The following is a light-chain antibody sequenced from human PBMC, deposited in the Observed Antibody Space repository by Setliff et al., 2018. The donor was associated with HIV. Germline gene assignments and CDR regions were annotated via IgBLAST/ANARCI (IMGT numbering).Light chain of an antibody. CDR2: EVS. J-gene: IGLJ1*01. Sequence: QSVLTQPPSASGSPGQSVTISCTGTTSDIGGYNYVSWYQQHPGKAPKLMIYEVSKRPSGVPDRFSGSKSGNTASLTVSGLQAGDEADYYCSSYAGSNNYVFGIGTKVTVL. CDR1: TSDIGGYNY. CDR3: SSYAGSNNYV. V-gene: IGLV2-8*01.